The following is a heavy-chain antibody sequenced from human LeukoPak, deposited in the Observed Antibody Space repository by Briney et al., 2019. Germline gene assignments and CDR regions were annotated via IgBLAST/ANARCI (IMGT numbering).Heavy chain of an antibody. J-gene: IGHJ5*02. Sequence: PSETLSLTCTVSGGSISSSSYYWGWIRQPPGKGLKWIGSIYYSGSTYYNPSLKSRVTISVDTSKNQFSLKLSSVTAADTAVYYCARVLRFLGFGVQGNWFDPWGQGTLVTVSS. V-gene: IGHV4-39*07. CDR2: IYYSGST. CDR1: GGSISSSSYY. D-gene: IGHD3-3*01. CDR3: ARVLRFLGFGVQGNWFDP.